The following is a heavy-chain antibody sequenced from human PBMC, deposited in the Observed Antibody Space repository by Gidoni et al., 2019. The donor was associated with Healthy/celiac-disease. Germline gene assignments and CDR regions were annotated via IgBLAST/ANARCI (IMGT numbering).Heavy chain of an antibody. J-gene: IGHJ4*02. V-gene: IGHV1-69*01. CDR3: ARSRTFWSGYYGVVGFDY. CDR1: GGTFCSYA. D-gene: IGHD3-3*01. Sequence: QVQLVQSGAEVKKPGSSVMVSCTASGGTFCSYAISWVRQAPGQGLEWMGGIIPIFGTANYAQKFQGRVTITADESTSTAYMELSSLRSEDTAVYYCARSRTFWSGYYGVVGFDYWGQGTLVTVSS. CDR2: IIPIFGTA.